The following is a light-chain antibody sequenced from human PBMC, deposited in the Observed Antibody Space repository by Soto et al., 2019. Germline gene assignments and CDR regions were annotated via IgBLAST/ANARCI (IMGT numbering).Light chain of an antibody. Sequence: AIQLTQSPSSLSASVGDRVTITCRASDSGRSVLSWYQRKPGKAPKLLIYEASSLESGVPSRFSGSGSGTDFTLTISSLQPDDFATYYWQQFNNYRTFGQGTKVDIK. J-gene: IGKJ1*01. CDR2: EAS. CDR1: DSGRSV. V-gene: IGKV1D-13*01. CDR3: QQFNNYRT.